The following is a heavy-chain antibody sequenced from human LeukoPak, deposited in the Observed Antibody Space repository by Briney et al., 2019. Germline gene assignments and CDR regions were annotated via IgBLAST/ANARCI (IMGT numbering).Heavy chain of an antibody. Sequence: ASVKVSCKVSGYTLTELSIHWVRQALGKGLEWMGGFDPEDGETIYAQKFQGRVTMTEDTSTDTAYMELSSLRSEDTAVYYCARRYSGSYNYYYMDVWGKGTTVTVSS. CDR3: ARRYSGSYNYYYMDV. D-gene: IGHD1-26*01. CDR1: GYTLTELS. J-gene: IGHJ6*03. V-gene: IGHV1-24*01. CDR2: FDPEDGET.